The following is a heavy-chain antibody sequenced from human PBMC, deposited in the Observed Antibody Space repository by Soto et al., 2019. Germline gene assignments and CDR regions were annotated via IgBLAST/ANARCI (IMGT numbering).Heavy chain of an antibody. Sequence: QVQLVQSGAEVKKPGASVKVSCKASGYTFTSYDINWVRQATGQGLEWMGWMNPNSGNTGYAKKFQGRVTXTXNTSISTAYMELRSLGSADTAVYYCARTLCGDNVDYWGQGTLVTVSS. V-gene: IGHV1-8*01. CDR2: MNPNSGNT. CDR3: ARTLCGDNVDY. D-gene: IGHD4-17*01. CDR1: GYTFTSYD. J-gene: IGHJ4*02.